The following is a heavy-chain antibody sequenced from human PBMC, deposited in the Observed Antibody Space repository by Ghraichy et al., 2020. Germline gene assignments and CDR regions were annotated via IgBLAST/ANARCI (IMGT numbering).Heavy chain of an antibody. V-gene: IGHV1-2*06. J-gene: IGHJ2*01. Sequence: ASVKVSCKASGYTFTGYYMHWVRQAPGQGLEWMGRINPNSGGTNYAQKFQGRVTMTRDTSISTAYMELSRLRSDDTAVYYCARGVNYYDSSGYSYWYFDLWGRGTLVTVSS. D-gene: IGHD3-22*01. CDR2: INPNSGGT. CDR3: ARGVNYYDSSGYSYWYFDL. CDR1: GYTFTGYY.